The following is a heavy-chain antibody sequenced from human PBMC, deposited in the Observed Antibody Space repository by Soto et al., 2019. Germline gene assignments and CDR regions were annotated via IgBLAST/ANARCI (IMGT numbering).Heavy chain of an antibody. Sequence: GGSLRLSCAASGFTFSSYAMHWVRQAPGKGLEYVSAISSNGGSTYYANSVKGRFTISRDNSKNTLYLQMGSLRAEDMAVYYCARDYPQLLAFXIWGQGTMVTVS. J-gene: IGHJ3*02. D-gene: IGHD3-10*01. CDR2: ISSNGGST. CDR3: ARDYPQLLAFXI. CDR1: GFTFSSYA. V-gene: IGHV3-64*01.